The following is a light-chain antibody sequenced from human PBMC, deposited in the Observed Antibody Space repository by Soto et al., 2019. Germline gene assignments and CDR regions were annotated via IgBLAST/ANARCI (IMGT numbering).Light chain of an antibody. CDR1: QSISSSY. J-gene: IGKJ5*01. Sequence: EILMTQSPATLSVSLGERATLSCRASQSISSSYLAWYQQKPGQAPRLLIYGASTRATGIPARFSGSGSGTEFTLTISSLQSEDFAIYYCQYNNNWPLTVGQGTRLEIK. CDR2: GAS. V-gene: IGKV3-15*01. CDR3: QYNNNWPLT.